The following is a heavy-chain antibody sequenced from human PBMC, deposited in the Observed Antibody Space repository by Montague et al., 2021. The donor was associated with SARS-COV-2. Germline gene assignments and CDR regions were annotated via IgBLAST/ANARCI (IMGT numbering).Heavy chain of an antibody. Sequence: SETLSLTCTVSGGSISSYYWSWIRQPPGKGLEWIGYIFYSGRTNYNPSLKSRVTISVDTSKNQFSLKLSSVTAADTAVYYCARGGDMNWFDPWGQGTLVTVSS. V-gene: IGHV4-59*01. D-gene: IGHD2-21*01. CDR3: ARGGDMNWFDP. J-gene: IGHJ5*02. CDR1: GGSISSYY. CDR2: IFYSGRT.